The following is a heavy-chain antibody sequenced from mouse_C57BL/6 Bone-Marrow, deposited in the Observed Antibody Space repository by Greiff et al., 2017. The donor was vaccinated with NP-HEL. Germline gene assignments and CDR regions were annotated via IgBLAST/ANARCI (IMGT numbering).Heavy chain of an antibody. Sequence: EVKLMESGPELVKPGASVKISCKASGYSFTGYYMNWVKQSPEKSLEWIGEINPSTGGTTYNQKFKAKATLTVDKSSSTAYMQLKSLTSEDSAVYYCASGWLEYFDYWGQGTTLTVSS. D-gene: IGHD2-3*01. CDR2: INPSTGGT. J-gene: IGHJ2*01. V-gene: IGHV1-42*01. CDR1: GYSFTGYY. CDR3: ASGWLEYFDY.